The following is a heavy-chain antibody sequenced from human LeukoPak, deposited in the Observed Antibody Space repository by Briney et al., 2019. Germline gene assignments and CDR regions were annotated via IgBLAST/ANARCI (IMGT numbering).Heavy chain of an antibody. CDR3: ARKWLSNAFDI. CDR2: IKEDGREK. CDR1: GFTFSGYW. Sequence: PGGSLRLSCAASGFTFSGYWMTWVRQAPGKGLEWVANIKEDGREKYYADSVKGRFTISRDNAKKSLYLQMHSLRAEDTALYYCARKWLSNAFDIWGQGTMVTVSS. V-gene: IGHV3-7*03. D-gene: IGHD5-12*01. J-gene: IGHJ3*02.